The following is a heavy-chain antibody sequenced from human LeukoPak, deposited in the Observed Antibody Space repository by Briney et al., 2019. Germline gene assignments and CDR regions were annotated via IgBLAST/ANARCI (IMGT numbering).Heavy chain of an antibody. CDR2: IIPILGIA. CDR3: ARARGGYDSNDAFDI. D-gene: IGHD5-12*01. J-gene: IGHJ3*02. Sequence: SVKVSCKASGGTFSSYAISWVRQAPGQGLEWMGRIIPILGIANYAQKFQGRVTITADKSTSTAYMELSSLRSEDTAVYYCARARGGYDSNDAFDIWGQGTMVTVSS. V-gene: IGHV1-69*04. CDR1: GGTFSSYA.